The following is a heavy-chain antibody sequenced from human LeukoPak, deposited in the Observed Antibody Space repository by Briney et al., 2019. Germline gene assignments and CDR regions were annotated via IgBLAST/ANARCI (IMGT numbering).Heavy chain of an antibody. Sequence: AGGSLRLSCAASGFRFNTYWMSWVRQAPGKGLEWVANIKQDGNEKYYADSVKGRFTISRDNGKNSLDLQMNSLRADDTAVYYCARDTLGEGEDANYAVYYFDYWGQGTLVTVSS. D-gene: IGHD4/OR15-4a*01. J-gene: IGHJ4*02. V-gene: IGHV3-7*01. CDR2: IKQDGNEK. CDR3: ARDTLGEGEDANYAVYYFDY. CDR1: GFRFNTYW.